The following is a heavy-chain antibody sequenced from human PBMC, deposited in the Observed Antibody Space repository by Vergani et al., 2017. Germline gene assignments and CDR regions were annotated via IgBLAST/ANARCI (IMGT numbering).Heavy chain of an antibody. CDR2: IKQDGSEK. V-gene: IGHV3-7*01. D-gene: IGHD3-3*01. J-gene: IGHJ4*02. Sequence: VQVLESGGELVQPGGSLRLSCAASGFTFCRYWMAWVRQAPGKGLEWVANIKQDGSEKYYVDSVKGRFTISRDNAKNSLYLQMNGLRAEDTAVYYCARDDALRTIFGVVPMDSWGQGTLVSVSS. CDR3: ARDDALRTIFGVVPMDS. CDR1: GFTFCRYW.